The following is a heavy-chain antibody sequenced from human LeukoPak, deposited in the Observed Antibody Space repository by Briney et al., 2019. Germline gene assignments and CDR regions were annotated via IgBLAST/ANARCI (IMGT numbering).Heavy chain of an antibody. V-gene: IGHV3-11*01. CDR3: AKDMGDIVVVPAV. J-gene: IGHJ4*02. CDR2: ISSSGSTI. CDR1: GFTFSDYY. D-gene: IGHD2-2*01. Sequence: GGSLRLSCAASGFTFSDYYMSWIRQAPGKGLEWVSYISSSGSTIYYADSVKGRFTISRDNAKNSLYLQMNSLRAEDTALYYCAKDMGDIVVVPAVWGQGTLVTVSS.